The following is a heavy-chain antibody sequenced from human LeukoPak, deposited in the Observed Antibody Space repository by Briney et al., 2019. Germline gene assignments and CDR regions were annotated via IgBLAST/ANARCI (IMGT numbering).Heavy chain of an antibody. D-gene: IGHD3-3*01. CDR1: GFTFSSYG. Sequence: PGGSLRLSCAASGFTFSSYGMHWVRQAPGKGLEWVAVIWYDGSNKYYADSVKGRFTISRDNSKNTLYLQMNSLRAEDTAVYYCARELRSMWGSKDYYGMDVWGQGTTVTVSS. V-gene: IGHV3-33*01. J-gene: IGHJ6*02. CDR3: ARELRSMWGSKDYYGMDV. CDR2: IWYDGSNK.